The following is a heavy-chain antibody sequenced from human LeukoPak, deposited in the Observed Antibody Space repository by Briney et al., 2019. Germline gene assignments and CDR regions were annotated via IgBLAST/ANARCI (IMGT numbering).Heavy chain of an antibody. CDR1: GGTFSSYA. Sequence: EASVKVSCKASGGTFSSYAISWVRQAPGQGLEWMGGIIPIFGTANYAQKFQGRVTITTDESTSTAYMELSSLRSDDTAVYYCARDRNPYSSPAGDYWGQGTLVTVSS. V-gene: IGHV1-69*05. D-gene: IGHD6-13*01. J-gene: IGHJ4*02. CDR3: ARDRNPYSSPAGDY. CDR2: IIPIFGTA.